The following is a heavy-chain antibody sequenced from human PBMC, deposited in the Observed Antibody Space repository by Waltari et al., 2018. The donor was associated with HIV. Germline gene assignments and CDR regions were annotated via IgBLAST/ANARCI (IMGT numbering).Heavy chain of an antibody. D-gene: IGHD6-19*01. V-gene: IGHV3-74*01. CDR2: ISSNGRST. J-gene: IGHJ6*02. Sequence: KGLVWVSRISSNGRSTNYADSVKGRFTISRDNTKNTLYLQMNGLRVEDTAVYYCARVKEGGSYSSGWGYYYYYAMDVWGQGTTVTVSS. CDR3: ARVKEGGSYSSGWGYYYYYAMDV.